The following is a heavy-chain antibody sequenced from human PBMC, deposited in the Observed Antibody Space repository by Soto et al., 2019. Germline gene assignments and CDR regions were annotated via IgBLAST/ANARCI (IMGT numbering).Heavy chain of an antibody. Sequence: SETLSLTCAVYGGSFSGYYWSWIRQPPGKGLEWIGEINHSGSTNYNPSLKSRVTISVDTSKNKFSLKLSSVTTADTAVYYCARGNYYYDSSGYYLDYGGQGTLVTVS. CDR2: INHSGST. J-gene: IGHJ4*02. V-gene: IGHV4-34*01. CDR3: ARGNYYYDSSGYYLDY. CDR1: GGSFSGYY. D-gene: IGHD3-22*01.